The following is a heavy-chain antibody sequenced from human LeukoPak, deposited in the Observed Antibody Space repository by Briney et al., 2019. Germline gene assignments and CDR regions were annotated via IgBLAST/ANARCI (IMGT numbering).Heavy chain of an antibody. CDR3: ARDRGGLMGSVAYYYGMDV. CDR2: IYSGGST. J-gene: IGHJ6*02. CDR1: GFTVSSNY. Sequence: GRSLRLSCAASGFTVSSNYMSWVRQAPGKGLEWVSVIYSGGSTYYADSVKGRFTISRHNSKNTLYLQMNSLRAEDTAVYYCARDRGGLMGSVAYYYGMDVWGQGTTVTVSS. D-gene: IGHD2-8*01. V-gene: IGHV3-53*04.